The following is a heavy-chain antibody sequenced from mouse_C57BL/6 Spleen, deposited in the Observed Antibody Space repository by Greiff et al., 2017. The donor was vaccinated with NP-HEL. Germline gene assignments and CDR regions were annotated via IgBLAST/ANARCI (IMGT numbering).Heavy chain of an antibody. CDR1: GFTFTDYY. CDR3: VKAPNPYYYGSSPFDY. V-gene: IGHV7-4*01. D-gene: IGHD1-1*01. J-gene: IGHJ2*01. CDR2: IRNKANGYTT. Sequence: EVQRVESGGGLVQPGASLRLSCAASGFTFTDYYMSWVRQPPGKAPEWLALIRNKANGYTTEYTASVKGRFTISRDNSQNILYLQMNTLRAEDSATYYCVKAPNPYYYGSSPFDYWGQGTTLTVSS.